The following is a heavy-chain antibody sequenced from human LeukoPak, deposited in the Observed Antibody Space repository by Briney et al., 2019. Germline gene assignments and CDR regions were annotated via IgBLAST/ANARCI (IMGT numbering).Heavy chain of an antibody. J-gene: IGHJ4*02. CDR1: GFTFDDYA. CDR2: ISGSGSST. D-gene: IGHD2-15*01. V-gene: IGHV3-23*01. CDR3: AKRVVGSYD. Sequence: GGSLRLSCAASGFTFDDYAMHWVRQAPGKGLEWVSAISGSGSSTYYADSVKGRFTISRDNSKNTLYLQMNSLRAEDSALYYCAKRVVGSYDWGQGTLVTVSS.